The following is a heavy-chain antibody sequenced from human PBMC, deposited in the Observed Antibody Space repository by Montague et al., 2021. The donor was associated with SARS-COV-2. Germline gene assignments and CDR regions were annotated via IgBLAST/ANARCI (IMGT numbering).Heavy chain of an antibody. CDR2: IYHGGST. J-gene: IGHJ6*02. CDR1: GGSISSSNW. V-gene: IGHV4-4*02. CDR3: ARESSSCFFSRCSRYGMDA. Sequence: SETLSLTCAVSGGSISSSNWWSWVRYPPGKVLEWIGEIYHGGSTNYNSSISSRVTISVDKSKNQFSLQLSSMTAADTAVYYCARESSSCFFSRCSRYGMDAWGQGAPVTVSS. D-gene: IGHD6-13*01.